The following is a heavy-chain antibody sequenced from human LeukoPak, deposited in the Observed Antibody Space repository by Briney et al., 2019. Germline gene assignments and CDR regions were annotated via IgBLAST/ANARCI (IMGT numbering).Heavy chain of an antibody. J-gene: IGHJ4*02. D-gene: IGHD3-22*01. Sequence: ASVKVSCKASGYTFTGYYMHWVRQAPGQGLEWMGWINPNSGGTNYAQKFQGRVTMTRDTSISTAYMELSSLRSEDTAVYYCARDLTYYYDSSGPPPEDWGQGTLATVSS. CDR1: GYTFTGYY. V-gene: IGHV1-2*02. CDR3: ARDLTYYYDSSGPPPED. CDR2: INPNSGGT.